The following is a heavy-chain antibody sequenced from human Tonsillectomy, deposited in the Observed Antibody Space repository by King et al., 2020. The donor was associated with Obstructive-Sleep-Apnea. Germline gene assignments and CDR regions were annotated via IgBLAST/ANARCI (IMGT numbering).Heavy chain of an antibody. D-gene: IGHD3-10*01. CDR2: ISYDGSNS. CDR1: GFTFFGHG. Sequence: VQLVESGGGVAQPGGSLRLSCTASGFTFFGHGMHWVRQAPGKGLEWVAVISYDGSNSYYADSVKGRFTISRDNSKNTLDLQMSSLGVEDTAMYFCAKVRKDGVWFGESSGFDSWGQGALVTVSS. V-gene: IGHV3-30*18. J-gene: IGHJ4*02. CDR3: AKVRKDGVWFGESSGFDS.